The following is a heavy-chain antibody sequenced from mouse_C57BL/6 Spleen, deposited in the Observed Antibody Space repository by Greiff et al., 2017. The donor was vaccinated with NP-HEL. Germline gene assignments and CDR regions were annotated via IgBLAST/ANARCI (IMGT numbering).Heavy chain of an antibody. CDR1: GYSITSGYY. CDR2: ISYDGSN. CDR3: ARGGTVVGY. J-gene: IGHJ2*01. Sequence: EVKLQESGPGLVKPSQSLSLTCSVTGYSITSGYYWNWIRQFPGNKLEWMGYISYDGSNNYNPSLKNRISITRDTSKNQFFLKLNSVTTEDTATYYCARGGTVVGYWGQGTTLTVSS. V-gene: IGHV3-6*01. D-gene: IGHD1-1*01.